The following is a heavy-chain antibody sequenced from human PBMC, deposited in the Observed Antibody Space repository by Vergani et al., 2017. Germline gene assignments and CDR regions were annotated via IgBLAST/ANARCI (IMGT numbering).Heavy chain of an antibody. CDR1: GGTFSSYA. CDR2: IIPIFGTA. CDR3: ARGLGYSGYVYFQFDY. Sequence: QVQLVQSGAEVKKPGSSVKVSCKASGGTFSSYAISWVRQAPGQGLEWMGGIIPIFGTANYAQKFQGRVTITADKSTSTAYMGLSSLRSEDTAVYYCARGLGYSGYVYFQFDYWGQGTLVTVSS. V-gene: IGHV1-69*06. D-gene: IGHD5-12*01. J-gene: IGHJ4*02.